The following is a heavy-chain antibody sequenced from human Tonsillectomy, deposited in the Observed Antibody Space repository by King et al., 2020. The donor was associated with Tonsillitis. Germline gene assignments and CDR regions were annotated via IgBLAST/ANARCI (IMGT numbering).Heavy chain of an antibody. V-gene: IGHV3-74*01. J-gene: IGHJ3*02. Sequence: VQLVESGGGLVQPGGSLRLSCAASGFTFSSYWMHWVRQAPGKGLVWVSRINSDGSSTSYADSVKGRFTIPRDNAKNTLYLQMNSLRAEDTAVYYCARSDYSKDAFDIWGQGTMVTVSS. CDR1: GFTFSSYW. CDR3: ARSDYSKDAFDI. CDR2: INSDGSST. D-gene: IGHD4-11*01.